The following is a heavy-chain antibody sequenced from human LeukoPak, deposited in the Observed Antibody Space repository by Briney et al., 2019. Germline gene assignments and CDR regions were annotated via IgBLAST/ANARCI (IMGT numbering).Heavy chain of an antibody. V-gene: IGHV4-59*01. Sequence: SETLSLTCTVSGGSISSYYWSWIRQPPGKGLEWIGYIYYSGSTNYNPSLKSPVTISVDTFKNQFSLKLSSVTASDTGVYYCVTDPGSDVWGQGTTVTVSS. J-gene: IGHJ6*02. CDR1: GGSISSYY. CDR2: IYYSGST. CDR3: VTDPGSDV.